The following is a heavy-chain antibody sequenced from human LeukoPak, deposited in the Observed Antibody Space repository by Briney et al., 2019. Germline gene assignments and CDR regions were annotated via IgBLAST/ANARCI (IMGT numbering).Heavy chain of an antibody. CDR1: GFTFSDYY. V-gene: IGHV3-11*01. J-gene: IGHJ4*02. CDR2: ISSSGSTI. D-gene: IGHD6-13*01. CDR3: AGSAAGSALPA. Sequence: GGSLRLSCAASGFTFSDYYMSWIRQAPGKGLEWVSYISSSGSTIYYADSVKGRFTISRDNAKNSLYLQMNSLRAEDTAVYYWAGSAAGSALPAWGQEPLVTFSS.